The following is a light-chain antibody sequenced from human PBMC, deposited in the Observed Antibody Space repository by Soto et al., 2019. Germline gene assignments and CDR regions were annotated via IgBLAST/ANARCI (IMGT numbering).Light chain of an antibody. V-gene: IGLV2-14*01. Sequence: QSVLTQPASVSGSPGQSITISCTGTRSDVGGYDFVSWYQHHPGKAPKLIIYEVRTRPSGVSDRFSGSKSGNTASLTISGLQAEDEADYYCSSYTSDWGVFGTGTKLTVL. J-gene: IGLJ1*01. CDR1: RSDVGGYDF. CDR3: SSYTSDWGV. CDR2: EVR.